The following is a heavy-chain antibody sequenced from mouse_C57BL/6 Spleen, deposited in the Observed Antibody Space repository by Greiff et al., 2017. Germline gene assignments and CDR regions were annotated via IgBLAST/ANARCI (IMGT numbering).Heavy chain of an antibody. D-gene: IGHD2-3*01. Sequence: VQLQESGAELARPGASVKMSCKASGYTFTSYTMHWVKQRPGQGLEWIGYINPSSGYTKYNQKFKDKATLTADKSSSTAYMQLSSLTSEDSAVYYCARSDGPYYDAMDYWGQGTSVTVSS. J-gene: IGHJ4*01. CDR2: INPSSGYT. V-gene: IGHV1-4*01. CDR1: GYTFTSYT. CDR3: ARSDGPYYDAMDY.